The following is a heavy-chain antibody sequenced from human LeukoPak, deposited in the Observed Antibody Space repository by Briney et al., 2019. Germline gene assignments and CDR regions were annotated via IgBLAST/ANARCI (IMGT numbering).Heavy chain of an antibody. Sequence: ASVKVSCKASGYTFTSCAMHWVRQAPGQRLEWMGWINAGNGNTKYSQKFQGRVTITRDTSASTAYMELSSLRSEDTAVYYCARVLTYGSGEGYYYYYGMDVWGKGTTVTVSS. J-gene: IGHJ6*04. CDR2: INAGNGNT. CDR3: ARVLTYGSGEGYYYYYGMDV. D-gene: IGHD3-10*01. V-gene: IGHV1-3*01. CDR1: GYTFTSCA.